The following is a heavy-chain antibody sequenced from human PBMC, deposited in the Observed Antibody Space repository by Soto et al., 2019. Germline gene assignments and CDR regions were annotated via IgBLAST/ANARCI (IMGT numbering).Heavy chain of an antibody. CDR3: ACYTIFGRKTGFDY. CDR1: GGTFSSYA. Sequence: ASVKVSCKASGGTFSSYAISWVRQAPGQGLEWMGGIIPIFGTANYAQKFQGRVTITADESTSTAYMELSSLRSEDTAVYYCACYTIFGRKTGFDYWGQGTLVTVAS. D-gene: IGHD3-3*01. J-gene: IGHJ4*02. V-gene: IGHV1-69*13. CDR2: IIPIFGTA.